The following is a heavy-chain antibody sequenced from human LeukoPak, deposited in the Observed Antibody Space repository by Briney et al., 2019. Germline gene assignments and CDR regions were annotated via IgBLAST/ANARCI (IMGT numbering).Heavy chain of an antibody. D-gene: IGHD3-3*01. CDR2: IYYSGTT. CDR3: AMSGPYPWYFQN. V-gene: IGHV4-30-4*01. CDR1: GVSIFSGAYY. Sequence: SETLSLTCAVSGVSIFSGAYYWSWIRQPPGKGLEWIGYIYYSGTTYYNPSLMSRVTVSVDTSKNQFSLNLTSVTAADTAVYFCAMSGPYPWYFQNWGQGTLVTVSS. J-gene: IGHJ1*01.